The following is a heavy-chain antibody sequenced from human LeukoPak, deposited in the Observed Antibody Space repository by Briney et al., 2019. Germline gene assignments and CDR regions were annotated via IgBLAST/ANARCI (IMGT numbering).Heavy chain of an antibody. V-gene: IGHV3-7*01. CDR3: AREVSGYDPIDY. CDR2: IKQDGSEK. J-gene: IGHJ4*02. Sequence: GGSLRLSCAASGFTFSNYGIHWVRQAPGKGLEWVANIKQDGSEKYYVDSVKGRFTISRDNAKNSLYLQMNSLRAEDTAVYYCAREVSGYDPIDYWGQGTLVTVSS. D-gene: IGHD5-12*01. CDR1: GFTFSNYG.